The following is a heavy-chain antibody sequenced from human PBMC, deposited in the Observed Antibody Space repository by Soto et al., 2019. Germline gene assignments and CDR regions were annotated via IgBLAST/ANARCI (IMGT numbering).Heavy chain of an antibody. CDR2: IIPIFGTA. Sequence: SVNVCCKASRVTFISYGIIFLLHYPGQGLEWMGGIIPIFGTANYAQKFQGRVTITADKSTSTAYTELSSLRSEDTAVYYCARGRQQLVLRYYYYGMDVWGQGTTVTVSS. CDR1: RVTFISYG. CDR3: ARGRQQLVLRYYYYGMDV. J-gene: IGHJ6*02. D-gene: IGHD6-13*01. V-gene: IGHV1-69*06.